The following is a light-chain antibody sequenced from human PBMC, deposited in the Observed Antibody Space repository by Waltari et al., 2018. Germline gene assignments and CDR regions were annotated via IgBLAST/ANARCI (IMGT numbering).Light chain of an antibody. V-gene: IGKV4-1*01. Sequence: DIVMTQSPDSLAVSLGERATINCKSSQNLLYSSNNKTYLAWYQQKPGQPPKLLIYWASSRESGVPGRFSGSWSGTDFTLTISSLQAEDVAIYYCQQYYDSPMYTFGQGTKLEIK. J-gene: IGKJ2*01. CDR3: QQYYDSPMYT. CDR2: WAS. CDR1: QNLLYSSNNKTY.